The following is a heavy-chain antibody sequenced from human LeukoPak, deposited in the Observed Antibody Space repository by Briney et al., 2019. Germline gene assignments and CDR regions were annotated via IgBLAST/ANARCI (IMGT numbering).Heavy chain of an antibody. CDR1: GYTFTSYY. J-gene: IGHJ4*02. D-gene: IGHD3-3*01. CDR2: INPSGGST. Sequence: GASVKVSCKASGYTFTSYYMHWVRQAPGQGLEWMGIINPSGGSTSYAQKFQGRVTMTRDTSISTAYMELSRLRSDDTAVYYCARVPRMEYYFDYWGQGTLVTVSS. CDR3: ARVPRMEYYFDY. V-gene: IGHV1-46*01.